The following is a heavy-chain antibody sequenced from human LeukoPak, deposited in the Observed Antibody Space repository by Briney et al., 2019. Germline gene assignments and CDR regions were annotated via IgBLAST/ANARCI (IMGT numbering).Heavy chain of an antibody. CDR3: ARGVGGSAYDSSGYYYELDWFDP. D-gene: IGHD3-22*01. Sequence: ASVKVSCKASGGTFSSYAISWVRQAPGQGLEWMGRIIPILGIANYAQKFQGRVTITADKSTSTAYMELSSLRSEDTAVYYCARGVGGSAYDSSGYYYELDWFDPWGQGTLVTVSS. CDR1: GGTFSSYA. J-gene: IGHJ5*02. V-gene: IGHV1-69*04. CDR2: IIPILGIA.